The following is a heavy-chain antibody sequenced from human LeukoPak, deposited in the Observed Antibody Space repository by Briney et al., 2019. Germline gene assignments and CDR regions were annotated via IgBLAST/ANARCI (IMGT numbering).Heavy chain of an antibody. V-gene: IGHV1-69*04. J-gene: IGHJ4*02. D-gene: IGHD3-10*01. Sequence: ASVKVSCKASGCTFSSYAISWVRQAPGQGLEWMGRIIPILGIANYAQKFQGRVTITADKSTSTAYMELSSLRSEDTAVYYCARARADYYGSGSYAIDYWGQGTLVTVSS. CDR3: ARARADYYGSGSYAIDY. CDR1: GCTFSSYA. CDR2: IIPILGIA.